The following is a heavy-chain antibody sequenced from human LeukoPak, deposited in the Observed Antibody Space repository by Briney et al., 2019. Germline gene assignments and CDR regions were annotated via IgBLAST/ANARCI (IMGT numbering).Heavy chain of an antibody. Sequence: PGGSLRLSCAASGFTFSDYYMSWIRQAPGKGLEWVSYISSSGSTIYYADSVKGRFTISRDNVKNSLYLQMNSLRAEDTAVYYCARWRVGYGDYKRYFDYWGQGTLVTVSS. CDR1: GFTFSDYY. J-gene: IGHJ4*02. V-gene: IGHV3-11*04. CDR2: ISSSGSTI. D-gene: IGHD4-17*01. CDR3: ARWRVGYGDYKRYFDY.